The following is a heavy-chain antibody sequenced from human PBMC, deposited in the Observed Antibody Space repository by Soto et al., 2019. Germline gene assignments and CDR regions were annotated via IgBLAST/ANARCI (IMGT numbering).Heavy chain of an antibody. V-gene: IGHV3-30-3*01. D-gene: IGHD2-2*02. CDR1: GFTFSSYA. Sequence: PGGSLRLSCAASGFTFSSYAMHWVRQAPGKGLEWVAVISYDGSNKYYADSVKGRSTISRDNSKNTLYLQMNSLRAEDTAVYYCAEDLDCSSTSCYTYGMDVWGQGTTVTVSS. CDR2: ISYDGSNK. J-gene: IGHJ6*02. CDR3: AEDLDCSSTSCYTYGMDV.